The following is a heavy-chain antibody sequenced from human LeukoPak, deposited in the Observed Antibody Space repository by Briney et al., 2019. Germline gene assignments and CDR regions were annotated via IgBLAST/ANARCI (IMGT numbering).Heavy chain of an antibody. CDR2: ITGSGSST. CDR1: GFTFSIYA. CDR3: ARGYSSNWLDY. V-gene: IGHV3-23*01. Sequence: PGGSLRLSCAASGFTFSIYAMNWVRQAPGKGLEWVSVITGSGSSTYYADSVKGRFTISRDNSKNTLYLQMNSLRAEDTAVYYCARGYSSNWLDYWGQGTLVTVSS. D-gene: IGHD6-13*01. J-gene: IGHJ4*02.